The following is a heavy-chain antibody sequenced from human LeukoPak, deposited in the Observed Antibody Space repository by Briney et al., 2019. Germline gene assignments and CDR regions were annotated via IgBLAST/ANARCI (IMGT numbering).Heavy chain of an antibody. CDR1: GFTFSSYW. D-gene: IGHD6-13*01. CDR2: INSDGSST. CDR3: AREAQQSYGMDV. J-gene: IGHJ6*02. V-gene: IGHV3-74*01. Sequence: GGSLRLSCAASGFTFSSYWMHWVRQAPGKGLVWDSRINSDGSSTSYADSVKGRFTISRDNAKNTLYLQMNSLRAEDTAVYHCAREAQQSYGMDVWGQGTTVTVSS.